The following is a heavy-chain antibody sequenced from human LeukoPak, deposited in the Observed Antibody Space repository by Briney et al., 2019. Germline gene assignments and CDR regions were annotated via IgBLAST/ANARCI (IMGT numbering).Heavy chain of an antibody. Sequence: PGGSLRLSCAASGFTFSSNVMSWVRQAPGKGLEWVSGISARGGSTYYADSVKGRFTISRDNSKNTLHLQMNSLRAEDTAVYYCARDQYSYAHAAHWGQGTLVTVSS. V-gene: IGHV3-23*01. CDR1: GFTFSSNV. J-gene: IGHJ4*02. CDR3: ARDQYSYAHAAH. D-gene: IGHD5-18*01. CDR2: ISARGGST.